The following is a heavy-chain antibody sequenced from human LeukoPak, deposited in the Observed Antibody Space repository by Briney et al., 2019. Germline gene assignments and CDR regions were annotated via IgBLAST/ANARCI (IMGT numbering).Heavy chain of an antibody. D-gene: IGHD6-13*01. CDR2: ISVYIGNT. V-gene: IGHV1-18*01. J-gene: IGHJ4*02. Sequence: ASVKVSCKASGYTFTSYGISWVRQAPGQGLEWMGWISVYIGNTNYAQNFHGRVTVTTDASTSTAYMDLGSLRSDDTAVYYCARCCGSWYCLDYWGQGTLVTVSS. CDR1: GYTFTSYG. CDR3: ARCCGSWYCLDY.